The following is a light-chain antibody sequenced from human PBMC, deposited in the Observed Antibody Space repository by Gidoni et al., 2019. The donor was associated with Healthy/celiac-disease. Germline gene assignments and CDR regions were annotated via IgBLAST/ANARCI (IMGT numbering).Light chain of an antibody. CDR3: QQYNNWPPWT. V-gene: IGKV3-15*01. J-gene: IGKJ1*01. Sequence: IVMTQSPANLSVSPGERATLSCRSSQSVSLNLAWYQQKPGQAPRLLIYGASTRATGSPARFSGSGSGTEFTLTISSLQSEDFAVYYCQQYNNWPPWTFGQGTKVEIK. CDR1: QSVSLN. CDR2: GAS.